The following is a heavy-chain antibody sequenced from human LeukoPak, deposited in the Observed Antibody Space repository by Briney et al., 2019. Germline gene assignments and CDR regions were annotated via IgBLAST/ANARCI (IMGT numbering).Heavy chain of an antibody. CDR2: IYYTGST. CDR1: GDSVSGISFY. Sequence: SETLSLTCTVSGDSVSGISFYWSWIRQPPGKGLEWIGYIYYTGSTTYSPPYKSRVTISVDTSRNQISLKLTSVTAADTAVYYCARHVAVGETAWGQGILVTVFS. V-gene: IGHV4-61*01. D-gene: IGHD1-26*01. J-gene: IGHJ5*02. CDR3: ARHVAVGETA.